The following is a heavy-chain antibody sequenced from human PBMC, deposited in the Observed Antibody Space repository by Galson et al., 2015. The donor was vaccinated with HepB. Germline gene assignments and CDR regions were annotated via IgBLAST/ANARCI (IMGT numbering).Heavy chain of an antibody. CDR3: ARGRMVRGLSLRYDAVDI. Sequence: CAISGDSVSSNSAAWNWIRQSPSRGLEWLGRTYYRSKWESDYAESVKGRISINADTSKRQFSLQLRSVTHEDAAVYYCARGRMVRGLSLRYDAVDIWGQGTMVTVSS. V-gene: IGHV6-1*01. D-gene: IGHD3-10*01. CDR1: GDSVSSNSAA. CDR2: TYYRSKWES. J-gene: IGHJ3*02.